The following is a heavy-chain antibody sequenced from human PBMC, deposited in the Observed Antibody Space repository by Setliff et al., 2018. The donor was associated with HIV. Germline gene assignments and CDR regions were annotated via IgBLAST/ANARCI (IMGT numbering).Heavy chain of an antibody. V-gene: IGHV4-30-2*01. Sequence: SETLSLTCDVSGGSISSGGYSWSWIRQPPGKGLEWIGYIYHRGSTYYNPSLKSRVTISVDTSKNQFSLKLRSVTAADTAVYYCARTYTGHDSRSLYLAYWGQGTLVTVSS. D-gene: IGHD5-12*01. J-gene: IGHJ4*02. CDR2: IYHRGST. CDR3: ARTYTGHDSRSLYLAY. CDR1: GGSISSGGYS.